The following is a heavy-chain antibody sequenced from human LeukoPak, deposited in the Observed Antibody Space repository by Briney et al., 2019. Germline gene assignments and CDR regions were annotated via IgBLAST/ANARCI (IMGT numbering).Heavy chain of an antibody. Sequence: GGSLRLSCAASGFTFSSYEMNWVRQAPGKGLEWVSYISSSGSTIYYADSVKGRFTISRDNAKNSLYLQMNSLRGEDTAVYYCAKKYGGNPGHAFDIWGQGTMVTVSS. CDR3: AKKYGGNPGHAFDI. CDR1: GFTFSSYE. V-gene: IGHV3-48*03. CDR2: ISSSGSTI. D-gene: IGHD4-23*01. J-gene: IGHJ3*02.